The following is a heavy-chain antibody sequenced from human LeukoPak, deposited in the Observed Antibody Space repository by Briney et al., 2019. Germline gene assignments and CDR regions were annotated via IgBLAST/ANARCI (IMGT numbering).Heavy chain of an antibody. CDR2: INPNNGDT. CDR3: ARDSIAAPHCYDY. CDR1: GYPFTVYY. V-gene: IGHV1-2*02. Sequence: ASVKVSCRASGYPFTVYYIHWVRQTLGQGLEWMGWINPNNGDTNYAQKFQGRVTMTRDTSISTVYMELSSLTSDDTAVYYCARDSIAAPHCYDYWGQGTLVPVSS. D-gene: IGHD6-13*01. J-gene: IGHJ4*02.